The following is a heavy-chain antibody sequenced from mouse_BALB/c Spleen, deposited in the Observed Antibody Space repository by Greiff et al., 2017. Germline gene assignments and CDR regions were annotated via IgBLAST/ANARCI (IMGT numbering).Heavy chain of an antibody. V-gene: IGHV5-6*01. CDR1: GFTFSSYG. CDR2: ISSGGSYT. J-gene: IGHJ4*01. CDR3: ARHGQLRQGDAMDY. Sequence: EVQLVESGGDLVKPGGSLKLSCAASGFTFSSYGMSWVRQTPDKRLEWVATISSGGSYTYYPDSVKGRFTISRDNAKNTLYLQMSSLKSEDTAMYYCARHGQLRQGDAMDYWGQGTSVTVSS. D-gene: IGHD2-4*01.